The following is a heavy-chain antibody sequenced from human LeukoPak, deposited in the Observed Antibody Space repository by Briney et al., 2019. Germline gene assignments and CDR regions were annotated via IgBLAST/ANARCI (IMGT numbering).Heavy chain of an antibody. J-gene: IGHJ4*02. CDR2: IWYDGSNK. Sequence: GGSLRLSCAASGFTFSSYGMHWVRQAPGKGLEWVAVIWYDGSNKYYADSVKGRFTISRDNSKNTLYLRMNSLRAEDTAVYYCARGKLTYYDFWSGYREPNFDYWGQGTLVTVSS. D-gene: IGHD3-3*01. CDR3: ARGKLTYYDFWSGYREPNFDY. CDR1: GFTFSSYG. V-gene: IGHV3-33*01.